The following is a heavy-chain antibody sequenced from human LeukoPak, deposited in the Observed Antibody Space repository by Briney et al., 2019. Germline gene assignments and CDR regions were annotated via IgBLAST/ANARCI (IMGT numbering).Heavy chain of an antibody. J-gene: IGHJ5*02. V-gene: IGHV4-39*01. CDR3: ARLGCTSTSCEFDP. CDR1: GGSISSISYY. Sequence: PSETLSLTCTVSGGSISSISYYWGWIRQPPGKGLEWIGNIYYSGSTYYNPSLKSRVTISVDTSKNQFSLKLTSVIAADTAVYYCARLGCTSTSCEFDPWGQGTLVTVSS. CDR2: IYYSGST. D-gene: IGHD2-2*01.